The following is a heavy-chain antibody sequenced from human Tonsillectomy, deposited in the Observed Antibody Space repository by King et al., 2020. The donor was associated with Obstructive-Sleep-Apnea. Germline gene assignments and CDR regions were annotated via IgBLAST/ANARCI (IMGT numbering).Heavy chain of an antibody. J-gene: IGHJ4*02. D-gene: IGHD6-19*01. V-gene: IGHV3-9*01. CDR1: GFTFDDYA. CDR2: ISWNSGSI. CDR3: AKDLSSGWYSPQEF. Sequence: VQLVESGGGLVQPGRSLRLSCAASGFTFDDYAMHWVRQAPGKGLEWVSGISWNSGSIGYADSVKGRFTISRDNAKNSLYLQMNSVRGEDTALYYCAKDLSSGWYSPQEFWGQGTLVTVSS.